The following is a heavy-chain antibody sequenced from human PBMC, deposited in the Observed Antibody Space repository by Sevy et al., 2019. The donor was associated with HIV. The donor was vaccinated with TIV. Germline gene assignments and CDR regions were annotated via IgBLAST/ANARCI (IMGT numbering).Heavy chain of an antibody. J-gene: IGHJ6*02. CDR2: ISSSGSTI. D-gene: IGHD2-8*02. CDR1: GFTFSDYY. CDR3: ARGESELSRYNDYTGGKYYGMDV. V-gene: IGHV3-11*01. Sequence: GGSLRLSCAASGFTFSDYYMSWIRQAPGKGLEWVSYISSSGSTIYYADSVKGRFTIYRDNAKNSLYLQMNSVRAEDRALCYCARGESELSRYNDYTGGKYYGMDVWGQGTTVTVSS.